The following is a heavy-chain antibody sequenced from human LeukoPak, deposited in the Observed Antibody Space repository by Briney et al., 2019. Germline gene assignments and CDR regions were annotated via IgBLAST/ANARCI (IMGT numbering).Heavy chain of an antibody. J-gene: IGHJ4*02. Sequence: SETLSLPCAVSGGSISSGGYSWSWIRQHPGKGLEWIGYIYYSGSTYYNPSLKSRVTISVDTSKNQFSLKLSSVTAADTAVYYCASRSSSWPYFDYWGQGTLVTVSS. CDR1: GGSISSGGYS. V-gene: IGHV4-31*11. CDR2: IYYSGST. D-gene: IGHD6-13*01. CDR3: ASRSSSWPYFDY.